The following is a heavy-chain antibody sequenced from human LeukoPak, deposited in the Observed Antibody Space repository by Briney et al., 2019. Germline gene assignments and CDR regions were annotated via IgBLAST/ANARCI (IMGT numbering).Heavy chain of an antibody. CDR1: GFTITNYW. CDR3: ARYRPRYCTNGVCSQTFDY. J-gene: IGHJ4*02. Sequence: GSLRLSCVGSGFTITNYWMHWIRQPPGKGLEWIGEINHSGSTNYNPSLKSRVTISVDTSKNQFSLKLSSVTAADTAVYYCARYRPRYCTNGVCSQTFDYWGQGTLVTVSS. CDR2: INHSGST. V-gene: IGHV4-34*01. D-gene: IGHD2-8*01.